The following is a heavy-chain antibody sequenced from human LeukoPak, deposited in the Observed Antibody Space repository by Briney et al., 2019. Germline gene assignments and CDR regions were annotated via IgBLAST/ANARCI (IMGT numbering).Heavy chain of an antibody. CDR2: IYHSVIT. J-gene: IGHJ5*02. CDR3: ATDSGNWFDP. Sequence: TSETLSLTCTVSGYSISSDYSWGWIRQPPGKGLEWIGGIYHSVITHYNPSLKSRVTISVDTSNNQFSLKLTSVTAADTAVYYCATDSGNWFDPWGQGTLVTVSS. V-gene: IGHV4-38-2*02. D-gene: IGHD6-25*01. CDR1: GYSISSDYS.